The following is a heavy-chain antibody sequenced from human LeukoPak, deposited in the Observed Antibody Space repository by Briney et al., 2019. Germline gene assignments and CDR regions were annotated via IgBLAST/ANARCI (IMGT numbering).Heavy chain of an antibody. Sequence: GGSLRLSCAASGFTFSTYSMNWVRQAPGKGLEWVPYISSSSSTIYYADSVKGRFTISRDNAKNSLYLQMNGLRGDDTAVYYCAKDVGKWESLHFFDYWGQGTLVTVSS. CDR2: ISSSSSTI. CDR3: AKDVGKWESLHFFDY. J-gene: IGHJ4*02. CDR1: GFTFSTYS. V-gene: IGHV3-48*01. D-gene: IGHD1-26*01.